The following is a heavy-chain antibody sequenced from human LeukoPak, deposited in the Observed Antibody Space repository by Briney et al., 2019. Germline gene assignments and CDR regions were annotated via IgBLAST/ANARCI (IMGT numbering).Heavy chain of an antibody. D-gene: IGHD5-12*01. J-gene: IGHJ6*03. CDR1: GYTFTSYG. Sequence: ASVKVSCKASGYTFTSYGISWVRQAPGQGLEWMGWISAYNGNTNYAQKLQGRVTMTTDTSTSTAYMELRSLRSDDTAVYYCARESGYEYYYYYYMDVWGKGTTVTVSS. CDR3: ARESGYEYYYYYYMDV. V-gene: IGHV1-18*01. CDR2: ISAYNGNT.